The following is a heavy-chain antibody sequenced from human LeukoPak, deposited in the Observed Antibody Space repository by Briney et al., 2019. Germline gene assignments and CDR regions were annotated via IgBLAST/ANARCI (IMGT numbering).Heavy chain of an antibody. CDR2: LYDSGNT. Sequence: PSETLSLTCTVSGASISSYYWSWIRQPPGKGVEWIGFLYDSGNTNYNPSLKSRVTISVDTSKNQFSLKLSSVTAADTAVYYCARGGGTIFGVVIIPVDWFDPWGQGTLVTVSS. CDR3: ARGGGTIFGVVIIPVDWFDP. J-gene: IGHJ5*02. CDR1: GASISSYY. D-gene: IGHD3-3*01. V-gene: IGHV4-59*01.